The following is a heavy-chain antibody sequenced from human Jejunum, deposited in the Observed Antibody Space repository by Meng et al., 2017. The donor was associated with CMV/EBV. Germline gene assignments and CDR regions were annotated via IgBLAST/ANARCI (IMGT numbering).Heavy chain of an antibody. V-gene: IGHV3-33*01. Sequence: GFPFSNSGMDWVRQAPGKGLEWVAVIWYDGNNKYYAASVKGRFTISRDNSKTTLYLEMSGLTAEDTAVYYCARAIDYGDPNWFDPWGRGTLVTVSS. CDR2: IWYDGNNK. J-gene: IGHJ5*02. D-gene: IGHD4-17*01. CDR1: GFPFSNSG. CDR3: ARAIDYGDPNWFDP.